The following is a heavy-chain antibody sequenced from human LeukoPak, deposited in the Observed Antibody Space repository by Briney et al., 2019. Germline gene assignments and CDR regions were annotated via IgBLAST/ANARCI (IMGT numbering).Heavy chain of an antibody. J-gene: IGHJ6*02. CDR1: GGSFSGYY. CDR3: ARGLVVVAATRYYYYGMDV. D-gene: IGHD2-15*01. V-gene: IGHV4-34*01. Sequence: SETLSLTCAVYGGSFSGYYWSWIRQPPGKGLEWIGEINHSGSTNYNPSLKSRVTTSVDTSKNQFSLKLSSVTAADTAVYYCARGLVVVAATRYYYYGMDVWGQGTTVTVSS. CDR2: INHSGST.